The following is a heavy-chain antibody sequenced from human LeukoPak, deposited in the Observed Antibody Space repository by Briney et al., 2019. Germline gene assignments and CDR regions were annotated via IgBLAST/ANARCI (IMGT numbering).Heavy chain of an antibody. D-gene: IGHD3-9*01. CDR1: GGSISSYY. Sequence: SETLSLTCTVSGGSISSYYWSWVRQPPGKGLEWIGFVYYTGSTNYSPSLKSRVTISVDTSKNQFSLKLSSVTAADTAVYYCARGQAYYDILTGYYRRPNWFDPWGQGTLVTVSS. CDR3: ARGQAYYDILTGYYRRPNWFDP. J-gene: IGHJ5*02. CDR2: VYYTGST. V-gene: IGHV4-59*12.